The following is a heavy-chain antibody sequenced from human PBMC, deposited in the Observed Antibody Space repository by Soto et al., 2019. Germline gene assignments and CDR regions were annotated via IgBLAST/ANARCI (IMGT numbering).Heavy chain of an antibody. D-gene: IGHD3-22*01. CDR3: ARTMQGEDYSSGYFDH. V-gene: IGHV2-26*01. CDR1: GFSLTNARMG. J-gene: IGHJ4*02. CDR2: ISSNDEK. Sequence: SGPTLVNPTETLTLTCTVSGFSLTNARMGVSWIRQPPGKALEWLAHISSNDEKSYRITLMSRLTISKDTSKSQVVLTVTNVDPEDTATYYCARTMQGEDYSSGYFDHWGQGTLVTVSS.